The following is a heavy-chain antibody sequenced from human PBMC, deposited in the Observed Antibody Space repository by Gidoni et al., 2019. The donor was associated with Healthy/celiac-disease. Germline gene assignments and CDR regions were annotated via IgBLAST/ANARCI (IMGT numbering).Heavy chain of an antibody. CDR2: ISGSGGST. V-gene: IGHV3-23*01. Sequence: EVQLLESAGGLVQPGGSLRLSCAASGFTFSSYAMSWVRQAPGKGLEWVSAISGSGGSTYYADSVKGRFTISRDNSKNTLYLQMNSLRAEDTAVYYCAKSGEGTVTPYYYYYYGMDVWGQGTTVTVSS. J-gene: IGHJ6*02. D-gene: IGHD4-17*01. CDR3: AKSGEGTVTPYYYYYYGMDV. CDR1: GFTFSSYA.